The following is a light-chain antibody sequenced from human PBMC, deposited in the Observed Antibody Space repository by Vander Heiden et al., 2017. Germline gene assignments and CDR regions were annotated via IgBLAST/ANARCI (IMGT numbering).Light chain of an antibody. V-gene: IGKV4-1*01. Sequence: DFVMTQSPDSLAVSLGERATINCKSSQSLLSNADNRNYFAWYQQKPGQAPKLLISWASTRESGVPDRFNGRGSGTEFTLTISSLQAEDVAVYYCHQDDCAPLTFGQGTKVEIK. CDR1: QSLLSNADNRNY. CDR3: HQDDCAPLT. CDR2: WAS. J-gene: IGKJ1*01.